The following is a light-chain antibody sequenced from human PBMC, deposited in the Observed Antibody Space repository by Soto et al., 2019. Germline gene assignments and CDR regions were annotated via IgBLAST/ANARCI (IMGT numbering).Light chain of an antibody. CDR3: SSYEGINNLGV. CDR2: EVT. V-gene: IGLV2-8*01. CDR1: SSDVGGYTY. J-gene: IGLJ1*01. Sequence: QSALTQPPSASGSPGQSVTISCTGTSSDVGGYTYVSWYQQHPGKAPKLMIFEVTKRPSGVPDRFSGSKSGNTASLTVSGLQAEDEDDYYCSSYEGINNLGVFGTGTKLTVL.